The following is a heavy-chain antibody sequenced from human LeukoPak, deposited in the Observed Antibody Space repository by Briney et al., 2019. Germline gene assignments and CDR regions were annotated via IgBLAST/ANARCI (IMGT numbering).Heavy chain of an antibody. Sequence: GGSLRLSCAASGFTFSSYSMNWVRQAPGKGLEWVSSTSSSSSYIYYADSVKGRFTISRDNAKNSLYLQMNSLRAEDTAVYYCARDSGQQWLVPAYWGQGTLVTVSS. CDR3: ARDSGQQWLVPAY. CDR2: TSSSSSYI. V-gene: IGHV3-21*01. D-gene: IGHD6-19*01. J-gene: IGHJ4*02. CDR1: GFTFSSYS.